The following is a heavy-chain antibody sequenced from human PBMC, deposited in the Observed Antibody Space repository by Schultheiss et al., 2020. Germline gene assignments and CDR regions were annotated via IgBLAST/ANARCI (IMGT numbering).Heavy chain of an antibody. CDR3: ARDHDNTVSDY. Sequence: GSLKISCKASGGTFSSYAISWVRQAPGQGLEWMGWISAYNGNTNYAQKLQGRVTMTTDTSTSTAYMELRSLRSDDTAVYYCARDHDNTVSDYWGQGTLVTVSS. CDR1: GGTFSSYA. V-gene: IGHV1-18*01. CDR2: ISAYNGNT. J-gene: IGHJ4*02. D-gene: IGHD3-9*01.